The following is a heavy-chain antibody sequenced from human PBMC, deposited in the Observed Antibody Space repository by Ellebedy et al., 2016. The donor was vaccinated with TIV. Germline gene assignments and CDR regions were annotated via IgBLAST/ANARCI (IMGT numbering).Heavy chain of an antibody. CDR3: AKPFLMVYAPFDY. CDR1: GFTFSRYT. V-gene: IGHV3-30-3*02. Sequence: PGGSLRLSCAASGFTFSRYTIHWVRQAPGKGLEWVAVISYDGSNKYYADSVKGRFTISRDNSKNTLYLQMNSLRAEDTAVYYCAKPFLMVYAPFDYWGQGTLVTVSS. CDR2: ISYDGSNK. J-gene: IGHJ4*02. D-gene: IGHD2-8*01.